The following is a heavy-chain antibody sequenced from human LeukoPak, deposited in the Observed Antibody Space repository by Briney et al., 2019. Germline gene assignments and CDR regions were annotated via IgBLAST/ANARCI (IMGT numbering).Heavy chain of an antibody. CDR2: MSRGGNTI. CDR3: ARNTGYSYGYFDY. D-gene: IGHD5-18*01. J-gene: IGHJ4*02. Sequence: GGSLRLSCAASGFTFSNNEMNWVRQAPGKGLEWVSYMSRGGNTIYYSDSVKGRFTISRDTAENSLSLQMNGLRAEDTAVYYCARNTGYSYGYFDYWGQGTLVTVSS. V-gene: IGHV3-48*03. CDR1: GFTFSNNE.